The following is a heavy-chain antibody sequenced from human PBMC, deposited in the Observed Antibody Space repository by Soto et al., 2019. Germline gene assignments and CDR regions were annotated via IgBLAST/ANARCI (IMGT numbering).Heavy chain of an antibody. V-gene: IGHV1-69*13. CDR2: IIPIFGTA. J-gene: IGHJ5*02. CDR1: GGTFSSYA. D-gene: IGHD3-22*01. CDR3: ARVGRTYDTPPNWFDP. Sequence: SVKVSCKASGGTFSSYAIRLVRQAPGQGLEWMGGIIPIFGTANYAQKFQGRVTITADESTSTAYMELSSMRSEDTAVYYCARVGRTYDTPPNWFDPWGQGTLVTVS.